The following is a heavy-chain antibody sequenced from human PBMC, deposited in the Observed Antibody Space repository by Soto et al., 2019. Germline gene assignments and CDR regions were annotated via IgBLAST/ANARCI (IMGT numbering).Heavy chain of an antibody. CDR3: ASLQYYYDSGGYYHNWFDP. V-gene: IGHV3-11*01. CDR1: GFTFSDYY. CDR2: ISSSGSTI. D-gene: IGHD3-22*01. J-gene: IGHJ5*02. Sequence: GGSLRLSCAASGFTFSDYYMSWIRQAPGKGLEWVSYISSSGSTIYYADSVKGRFTISRDNAKNSLYLQMNSLRAEDTAVYYCASLQYYYDSGGYYHNWFDPWGQGTRVTVSS.